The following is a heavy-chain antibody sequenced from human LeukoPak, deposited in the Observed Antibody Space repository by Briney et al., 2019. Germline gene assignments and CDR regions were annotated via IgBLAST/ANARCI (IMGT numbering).Heavy chain of an antibody. CDR3: ARANYYGSVSQWFDP. J-gene: IGHJ5*02. V-gene: IGHV4-59*01. CDR1: GGSISSYY. D-gene: IGHD3-10*01. Sequence: SETLSLTCTVSGGSISSYYWSWIRQPPGKGLEWIGYIHYSGSTNYNPSLKSRVTISVDTSKNQFSLKLSSVTAADTAVYYCARANYYGSVSQWFDPWGQGTLVTVSS. CDR2: IHYSGST.